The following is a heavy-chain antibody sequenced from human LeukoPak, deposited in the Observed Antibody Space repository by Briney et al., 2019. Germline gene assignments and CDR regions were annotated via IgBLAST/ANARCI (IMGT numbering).Heavy chain of an antibody. Sequence: GRSLRLSCAASGFTFDDYAMHCVRQAPGEGLEWVLGVSWHSGSIGYADSVKGRFTISRDNAKNSLYLQMNSLRAEDTALYYCAKDLLGGYCSSTSCQPMDFDDWGQGTLVTVSS. CDR1: GFTFDDYA. D-gene: IGHD2-2*01. J-gene: IGHJ4*02. V-gene: IGHV3-9*01. CDR2: VSWHSGSI. CDR3: AKDLLGGYCSSTSCQPMDFDD.